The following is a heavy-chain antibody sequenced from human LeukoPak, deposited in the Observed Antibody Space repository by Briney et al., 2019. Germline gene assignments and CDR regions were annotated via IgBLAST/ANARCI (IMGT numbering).Heavy chain of an antibody. J-gene: IGHJ4*02. CDR1: GFNVNDYY. Sequence: PGGSLRLSCAVSGFNVNDYYISWIRQAPGKGLEWVSDIGSSDSIIAYGDSVRGRFTISRDFASNSLYLQMNSLRVKDTAVYYCAREIVAGAFDSWGQGTLVTVSS. CDR3: AREIVAGAFDS. D-gene: IGHD6-19*01. V-gene: IGHV3-11*01. CDR2: IGSSDSII.